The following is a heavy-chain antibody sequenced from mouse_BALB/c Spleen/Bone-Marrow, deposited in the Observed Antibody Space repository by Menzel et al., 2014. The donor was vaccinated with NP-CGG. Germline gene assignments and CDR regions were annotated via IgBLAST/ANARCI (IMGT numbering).Heavy chain of an antibody. Sequence: VQLVESGPGLVAPSQSLSITCTVSGFSLTSYGVHWVRQPPGKGLEWLGVIWAGGSTNYNSALMSRLSISKDNSKSQVFLKMNSLQTDDIAMYYCASMITTAWFAYWGQGTLVTVSA. CDR1: GFSLTSYG. D-gene: IGHD2-4*01. CDR3: ASMITTAWFAY. V-gene: IGHV2-9*02. CDR2: IWAGGST. J-gene: IGHJ3*01.